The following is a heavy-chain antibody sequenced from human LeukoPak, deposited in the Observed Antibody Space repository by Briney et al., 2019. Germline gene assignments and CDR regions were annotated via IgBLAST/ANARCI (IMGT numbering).Heavy chain of an antibody. CDR2: INSDGRTT. J-gene: IGHJ4*02. Sequence: GGSLRLSCAVSGFTFSSYRMVWVRQTPGKRPVWVSWINSDGRTTTYADSAKGRFTISRDNAKNTLYLQMNGLRAEDTAVYYCARPRGYSYGYFDYWGQGTLVTVSS. CDR3: ARPRGYSYGYFDY. V-gene: IGHV3-74*01. CDR1: GFTFSSYR. D-gene: IGHD5-18*01.